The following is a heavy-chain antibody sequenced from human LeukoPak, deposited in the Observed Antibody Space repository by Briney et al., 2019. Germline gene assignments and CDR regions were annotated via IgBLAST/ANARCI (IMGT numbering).Heavy chain of an antibody. J-gene: IGHJ5*02. CDR1: GLTFSNYW. CDR3: ARETAVNWFDP. CDR2: IKQDGSEK. V-gene: IGHV3-7*01. Sequence: GGSLRLSCAASGLTFSNYWMSWVRQAPGRGLEWVANIKQDGSEKYYVDSVKGRFTISRDNAKNSLYLQMSSLRAEDTAVYYCARETAVNWFDPWGQGTLVTVSS.